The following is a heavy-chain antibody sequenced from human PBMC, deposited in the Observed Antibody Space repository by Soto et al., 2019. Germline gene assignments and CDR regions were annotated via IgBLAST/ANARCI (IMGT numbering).Heavy chain of an antibody. CDR1: GYIFTSYG. J-gene: IGHJ6*03. CDR3: ARFNGSGTNYYMDV. D-gene: IGHD3-10*01. V-gene: IGHV1-18*01. CDR2: ISVDSGNT. Sequence: QVQLVQSGAELKKPGASAKVSCKASGYIFTSYGISWVRQAPGQGLEWMAWISVDSGNTNYAQNFQGRVTMTTDTAASTAHMELRSLRPDDTAVYYCARFNGSGTNYYMDVWGKGTTVIVSS.